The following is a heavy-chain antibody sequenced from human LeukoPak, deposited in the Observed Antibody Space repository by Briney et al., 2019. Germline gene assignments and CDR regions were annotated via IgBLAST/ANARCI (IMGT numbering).Heavy chain of an antibody. Sequence: ASVKVSCKASGYTFTGFYMHWVRQAPGQGLEWMGWINPNGGGTNYAQKFQGRVTMTRDTSINTAYMELSRLRYDDTAVYYCAREEVSVISDTCCSGLGYGGQGTLVTVSA. J-gene: IGHJ4*02. CDR2: INPNGGGT. D-gene: IGHD3-10*01. CDR1: GYTFTGFY. CDR3: AREEVSVISDTCCSGLGY. V-gene: IGHV1-2*02.